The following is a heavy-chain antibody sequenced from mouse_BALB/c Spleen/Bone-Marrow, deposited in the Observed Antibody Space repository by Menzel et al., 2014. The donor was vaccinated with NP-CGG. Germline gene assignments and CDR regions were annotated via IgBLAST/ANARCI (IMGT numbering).Heavy chain of an antibody. Sequence: VQLQQSGAELVKPGASVKLSCTASGFNIXDTYMHWVKQRPEQGLEWIGRIDPANGNTKYDPKFQGKATITADTSSNTACLQLSSLTFEDTAVYYCASYYYGSSSFAYWGQGTLVTVSA. CDR3: ASYYYGSSSFAY. J-gene: IGHJ3*01. CDR2: IDPANGNT. V-gene: IGHV14-3*02. CDR1: GFNIXDTY. D-gene: IGHD1-1*01.